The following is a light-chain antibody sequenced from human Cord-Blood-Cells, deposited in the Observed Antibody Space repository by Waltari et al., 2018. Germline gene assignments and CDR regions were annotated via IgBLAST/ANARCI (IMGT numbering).Light chain of an antibody. V-gene: IGKV3-15*01. Sequence: EIVMTQSPATLYVSPGERATLSCRASQSFSINLAWYQQKPGQGPRLLIYGASTRAAGIPARFSDSGSGTEFTLTISSLQSEDFAVYYCQQYNNWPRTFGQGTKLEIK. CDR1: QSFSIN. J-gene: IGKJ2*01. CDR2: GAS. CDR3: QQYNNWPRT.